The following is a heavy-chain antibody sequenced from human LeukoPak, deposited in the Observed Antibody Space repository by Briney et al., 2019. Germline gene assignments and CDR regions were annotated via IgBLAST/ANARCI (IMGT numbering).Heavy chain of an antibody. CDR2: ISSGSSTI. D-gene: IGHD1-14*01. V-gene: IGHV3-48*04. CDR1: GFTFSTYA. CDR3: ARDVGNYYMDV. J-gene: IGHJ6*03. Sequence: PGGSLRLSCAASGFTFSTYAMNWVRQAPGKGLEWVSYISSGSSTIYYADSVRGRFTISRDNAKNSLYLQMNSLRAEDTAVYYCARDVGNYYMDVWGKGTTVTVSS.